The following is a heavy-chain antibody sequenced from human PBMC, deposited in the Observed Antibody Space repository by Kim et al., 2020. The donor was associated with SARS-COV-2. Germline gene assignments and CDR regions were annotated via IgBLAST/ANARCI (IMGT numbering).Heavy chain of an antibody. Sequence: SETLSLTCIVSDGSIGNYYWTWIRQPPGKGLEWIGYSHYNGGTNYNLFLKSRATISVDMSKNQFSLKLNSMTTADTALYFCARGRLAGLFDAFEIWGQG. CDR1: DGSIGNYY. CDR2: SHYNGGT. CDR3: ARGRLAGLFDAFEI. D-gene: IGHD6-19*01. V-gene: IGHV4-59*01. J-gene: IGHJ3*02.